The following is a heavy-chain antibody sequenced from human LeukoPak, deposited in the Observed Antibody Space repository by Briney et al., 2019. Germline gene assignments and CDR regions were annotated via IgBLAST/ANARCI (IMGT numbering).Heavy chain of an antibody. CDR3: ARDGYYYGSSGYPHDAFDI. D-gene: IGHD3-22*01. Sequence: ASVKVSCKASGYTFTSYGISWVRQAPGQGLEWMGWISAYNGNTNYAQKLQGRVTMTTDTSTSTAYMELRSLRSDDTAVYYCARDGYYYGSSGYPHDAFDIWGQGTMVTVSS. CDR1: GYTFTSYG. V-gene: IGHV1-18*01. CDR2: ISAYNGNT. J-gene: IGHJ3*02.